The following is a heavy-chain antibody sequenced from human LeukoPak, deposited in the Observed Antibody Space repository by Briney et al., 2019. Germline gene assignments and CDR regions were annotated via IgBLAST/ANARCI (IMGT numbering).Heavy chain of an antibody. V-gene: IGHV4-59*05. D-gene: IGHD6-19*01. CDR1: GGSISSYY. Sequence: TSETLSLTCTVSGGSISSYYWSWIRQPPGKGLEWIASIYHSGTTYYNPSLKSRVTIFVHTSDNQFSLKLSSVTAADTAAYYCATGGGIAVAHAWGQGIVVTVSS. CDR2: IYHSGTT. J-gene: IGHJ4*02. CDR3: ATGGGIAVAHA.